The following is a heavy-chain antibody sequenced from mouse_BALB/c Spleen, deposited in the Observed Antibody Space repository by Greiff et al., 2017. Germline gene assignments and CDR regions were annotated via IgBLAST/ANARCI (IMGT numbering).Heavy chain of an antibody. CDR2: ISYDGSN. V-gene: IGHV3-6*02. Sequence: VQLKESGPGLVKPSQSLSLTCSVTGYSITSGYYWNWIRQFPGNKLEWMGYISYDGSNNYNPSLKNRISITRDTSKNQFFLKLNSVTTEDTATYYWAGGGGYNAMNYWGQGTSVTVSS. J-gene: IGHJ4*01. CDR3: AGGGGYNAMNY. CDR1: GYSITSGYY.